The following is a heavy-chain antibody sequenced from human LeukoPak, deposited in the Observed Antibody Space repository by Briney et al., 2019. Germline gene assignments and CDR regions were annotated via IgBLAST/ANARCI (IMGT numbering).Heavy chain of an antibody. CDR1: GGSIISCY. V-gene: IGHV4-59*01. CDR2: IYYSGST. J-gene: IGHJ4*02. CDR3: ARYSGSNFFDY. D-gene: IGHD1-26*01. Sequence: PSETLSLTCTVSGGSIISCYWSWIRQPPGKGLEWIGYIYYSGSTNYNPSLKSRVTISVDTSKNQFSLKLSSVTAADTAVYYCARYSGSNFFDYWGQGTLVTVSS.